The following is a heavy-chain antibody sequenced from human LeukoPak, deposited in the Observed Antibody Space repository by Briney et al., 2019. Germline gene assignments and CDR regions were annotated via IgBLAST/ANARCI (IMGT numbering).Heavy chain of an antibody. D-gene: IGHD3-22*01. J-gene: IGHJ4*02. CDR2: INPSGGST. Sequence: ASVKVSSKASGDTCTSFYIHSVRHAPGQGLEWMGIINPSGGSTSYAQKFQGRVTMTRDTSTSTVYMELSSLRSEDTAVYYCARGANYYDSRGYYRYVDYWGQGTLVTVSS. CDR3: ARGANYYDSRGYYRYVDY. V-gene: IGHV1-46*01. CDR1: GDTCTSFY.